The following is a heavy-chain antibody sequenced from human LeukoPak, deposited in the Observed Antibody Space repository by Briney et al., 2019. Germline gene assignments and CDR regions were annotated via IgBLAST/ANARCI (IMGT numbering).Heavy chain of an antibody. V-gene: IGHV4-31*03. J-gene: IGHJ4*02. CDR3: ARPYNNYYFDY. CDR2: IYYSGRT. CDR1: GDSIRGGNYY. Sequence: PSETLSLTCIVSGDSIRGGNYYWTWIRQHPGKGLEWIGYIYYSGRTNYNPSLRSRVLMSLDTSKNQFSLRSSSVTVADTAVYYCARPYNNYYFDYWGQGMLVTVSS. D-gene: IGHD4-11*01.